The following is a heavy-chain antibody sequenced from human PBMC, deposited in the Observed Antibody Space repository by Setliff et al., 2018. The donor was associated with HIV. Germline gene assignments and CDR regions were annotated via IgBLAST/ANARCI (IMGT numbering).Heavy chain of an antibody. CDR1: GGSISSHY. CDR2: IYYSGYT. D-gene: IGHD2-15*01. Sequence: KPSETLSLTCTVSGGSISSHYWSWIRQPPGKGLDWIGNIYYSGYTNYNPSLKSRVTISVDTSKNQFSLKLSSVTAADTAVYYCARGLLGAYFDYWGQGTLVTVSS. CDR3: ARGLLGAYFDY. J-gene: IGHJ4*02. V-gene: IGHV4-59*11.